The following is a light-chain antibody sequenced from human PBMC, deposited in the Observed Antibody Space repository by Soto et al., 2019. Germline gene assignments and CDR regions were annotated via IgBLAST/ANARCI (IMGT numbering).Light chain of an antibody. J-gene: IGLJ1*01. CDR3: SSYSTSYFYF. V-gene: IGLV2-14*01. CDR2: EVS. Sequence: QLVLTQPASVSGSPGQSITISCTGTSSDVGGYNYVSWYQQHPGKAPKLMIYEVSNRPSGVSNRFSGSKSGNTASLTISGLQAEDEADYYCSSYSTSYFYFFGSGTKLTVL. CDR1: SSDVGGYNY.